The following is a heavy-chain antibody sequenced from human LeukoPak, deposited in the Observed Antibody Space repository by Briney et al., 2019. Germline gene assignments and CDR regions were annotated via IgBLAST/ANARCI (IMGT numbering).Heavy chain of an antibody. CDR1: GGSFSAYY. J-gene: IGHJ4*02. Sequence: SETLSLTCAVSGGSFSAYYWTWIRQPPGKGLEWIGRFYTSGSTNYNPSLKSRVTMSVDTSKNQFSLKLTSVTAADTAVYYCARTSGSYFDYWGQGSLVTVSS. D-gene: IGHD1-26*01. V-gene: IGHV4-4*07. CDR2: FYTSGST. CDR3: ARTSGSYFDY.